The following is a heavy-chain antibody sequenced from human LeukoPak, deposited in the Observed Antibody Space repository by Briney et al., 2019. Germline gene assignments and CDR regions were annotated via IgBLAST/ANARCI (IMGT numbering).Heavy chain of an antibody. D-gene: IGHD6-13*01. Sequence: GGSLRLSCAASGFTFSSYEMNWVRQAPGKGLEWVSYISSSGSTIYYADSVKGRFTISRDNAKNSLYLQMNSLRAEDTAVYYCARAGYSSSWLDYWGQGTLVTVSS. J-gene: IGHJ4*02. CDR1: GFTFSSYE. CDR2: ISSSGSTI. CDR3: ARAGYSSSWLDY. V-gene: IGHV3-48*03.